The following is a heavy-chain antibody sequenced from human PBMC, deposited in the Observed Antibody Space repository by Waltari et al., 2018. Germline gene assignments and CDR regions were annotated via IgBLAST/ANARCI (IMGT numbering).Heavy chain of an antibody. J-gene: IGHJ3*02. CDR2: VYYSGST. Sequence: QVQLQESGPGLVKPSETLSLTCTVSGGSISSSYWSWIRQPPGQGLEWIGYVYYSGSTNYNPSLKSRVTISVDTSKNQFSLKLSSVTAADTAVYYCARVSKPTTYDYVWGSYRYGPHDAFDIWGQGTMVTVSS. CDR1: GGSISSSY. D-gene: IGHD3-16*02. V-gene: IGHV4-59*01. CDR3: ARVSKPTTYDYVWGSYRYGPHDAFDI.